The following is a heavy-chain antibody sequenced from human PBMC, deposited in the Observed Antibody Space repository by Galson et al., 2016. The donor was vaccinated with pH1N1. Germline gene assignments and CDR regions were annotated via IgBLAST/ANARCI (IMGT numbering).Heavy chain of an antibody. J-gene: IGHJ3*01. D-gene: IGHD4-23*01. V-gene: IGHV3-48*04. CDR3: ARPGNYDGDRRGAFDL. Sequence: SLRLSCAASGFTFSSYSMNWVRQAPGKGLEWVSYISLSSSIIHYADSVKGRFIISRDSAENSLYLQMNSLRAEDTAVYYCARPGNYDGDRRGAFDLWGQGTMVTVSP. CDR2: ISLSSSII. CDR1: GFTFSSYS.